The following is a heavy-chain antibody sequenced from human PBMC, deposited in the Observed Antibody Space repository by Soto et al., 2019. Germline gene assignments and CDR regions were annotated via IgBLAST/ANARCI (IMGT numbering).Heavy chain of an antibody. CDR1: GFTFSSYA. V-gene: IGHV3-23*01. Sequence: EVQLLESGGGLVQPGGSLRPSCAASGFTFSSYAMSWVRQAPGKGLEWVSAISGSGGSTYYADSVKGRFTISRDNSKKTLYLQMKRLRAEDTAVYYCAKDASSGWFLGYYYYYGMDVWGQGTTVTVSS. CDR3: AKDASSGWFLGYYYYYGMDV. CDR2: ISGSGGST. J-gene: IGHJ6*02. D-gene: IGHD6-19*01.